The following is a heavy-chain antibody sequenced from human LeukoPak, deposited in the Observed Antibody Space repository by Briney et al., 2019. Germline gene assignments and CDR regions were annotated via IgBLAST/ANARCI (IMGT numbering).Heavy chain of an antibody. Sequence: SETLSLTCTVSGGSISSSSYYWGWIRQPPGKGLEWIGSIYYSGSTYYNPSLKSRVTISVDTSKNQFSLKLSSVTAADTAVYYCARDLYYDSSGYYGDFDYWGQGTLVTVSS. D-gene: IGHD3-22*01. CDR1: GGSISSSSYY. CDR2: IYYSGST. V-gene: IGHV4-39*07. J-gene: IGHJ4*02. CDR3: ARDLYYDSSGYYGDFDY.